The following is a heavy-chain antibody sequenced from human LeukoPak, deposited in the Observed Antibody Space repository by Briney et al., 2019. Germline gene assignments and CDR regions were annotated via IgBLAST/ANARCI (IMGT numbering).Heavy chain of an antibody. CDR2: IKPNSGGT. CDR3: ARDVFSGYSCGGGDCYPDY. CDR1: GYTFTGYY. D-gene: IGHD2-21*02. V-gene: IGHV1-2*02. J-gene: IGHJ4*02. Sequence: GSSVQVYCKASGYTFTGYYMHWVRQAPVQGLEWMGWIKPNSGGTNYAQKFQGRLTMTRDTSISTAYMELSRLRSDDTAVYYCARDVFSGYSCGGGDCYPDYWGQGTLVTVSS.